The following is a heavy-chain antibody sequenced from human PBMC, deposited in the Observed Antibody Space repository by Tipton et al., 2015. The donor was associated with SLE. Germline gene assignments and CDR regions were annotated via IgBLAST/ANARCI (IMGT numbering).Heavy chain of an antibody. CDR3: ASVQEMYSSGWYGGAWFDP. CDR2: ISYDGSNK. J-gene: IGHJ5*02. V-gene: IGHV3-30*03. Sequence: SLRLSCAASGFTFSSYSMNWVRQAPGKGLEWVAVISYDGSNKYYADSVKGRFTISRDNSKNTLYLQMNSLRAEDTAVYYCASVQEMYSSGWYGGAWFDPWGQGTLVTVSS. D-gene: IGHD6-19*01. CDR1: GFTFSSYS.